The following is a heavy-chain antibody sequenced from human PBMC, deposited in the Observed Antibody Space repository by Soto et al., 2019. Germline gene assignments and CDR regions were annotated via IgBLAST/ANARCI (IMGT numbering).Heavy chain of an antibody. Sequence: SLRLSCAASGFTFNNFAMSWVRQAPGKGLEWVSVISGSGGRTYYADSVKGRFAISRDNSRDTLYMQMNSLRAEDTAIYYCAKDVYSSSWNYFDHWGQGTLVTVSS. D-gene: IGHD6-13*01. V-gene: IGHV3-23*01. CDR1: GFTFNNFA. CDR3: AKDVYSSSWNYFDH. CDR2: ISGSGGRT. J-gene: IGHJ4*02.